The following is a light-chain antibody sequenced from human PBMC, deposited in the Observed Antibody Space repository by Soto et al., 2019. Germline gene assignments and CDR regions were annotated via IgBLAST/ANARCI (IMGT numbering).Light chain of an antibody. J-gene: IGLJ1*01. CDR3: SSYTSSSTLLYV. CDR2: DVS. CDR1: SSDVGGYNY. V-gene: IGLV2-14*01. Sequence: QSALTQPASVSWSPGQSITISCTGTSSDVGGYNYVSWYQQHPGKAPKLMIYDVSNRPSGVSNRFSGSKSGNTASLTISGHQAEDEADYYCSSYTSSSTLLYVFGTGTKLTVL.